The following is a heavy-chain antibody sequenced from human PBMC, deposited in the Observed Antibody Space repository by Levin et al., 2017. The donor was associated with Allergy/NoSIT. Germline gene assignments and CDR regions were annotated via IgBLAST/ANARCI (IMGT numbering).Heavy chain of an antibody. CDR1: GGSFSGYQ. Sequence: SQTLSLTCAVYGGSFSGYQWSWIRQSPGKGLEWIGEIDHSANTNYSPSLKSRVTISVDTSKKQFSLKLRSATAADTAVYYCARGRWGSVPSLFDYWGQGTLVTVSS. D-gene: IGHD3-16*01. J-gene: IGHJ4*02. CDR3: ARGRWGSVPSLFDY. V-gene: IGHV4-34*01. CDR2: IDHSANT.